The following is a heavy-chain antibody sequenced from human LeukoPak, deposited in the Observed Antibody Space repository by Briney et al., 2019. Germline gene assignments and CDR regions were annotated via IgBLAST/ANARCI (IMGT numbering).Heavy chain of an antibody. CDR1: GFTFHHYS. V-gene: IGHV3-43*01. J-gene: IGHJ4*02. Sequence: GGSLRLSRAASGFTFHHYSMHWVRQPPGKGLEWVSLISWDGGITYYADSVRGRFTISRDNSKNSLSLEMNSLRTEDTALYYCAKDSNTGGYSFGSWGQGTLVTVTS. CDR3: AKDSNTGGYSFGS. CDR2: ISWDGGIT. D-gene: IGHD5-12*01.